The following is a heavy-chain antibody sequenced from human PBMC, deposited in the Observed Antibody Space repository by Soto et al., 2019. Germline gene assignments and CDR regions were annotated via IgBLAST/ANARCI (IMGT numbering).Heavy chain of an antibody. J-gene: IGHJ4*02. Sequence: PGGSLRLSCTASGFSFSNNAMGWVRQAPGKGLEWVSAIGGGGGSTYYADSVKGHFTISRDNSKNTLYLQMHSLGVEDTAVYFCAKIAEAVAGTVYGYWGQGTL. CDR1: GFSFSNNA. CDR3: AKIAEAVAGTVYGY. D-gene: IGHD6-19*01. CDR2: IGGGGGST. V-gene: IGHV3-23*01.